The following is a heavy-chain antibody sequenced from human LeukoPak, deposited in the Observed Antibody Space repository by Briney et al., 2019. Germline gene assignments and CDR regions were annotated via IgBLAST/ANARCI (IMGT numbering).Heavy chain of an antibody. V-gene: IGHV3-23*01. CDR1: GFTFTNYA. CDR3: ATEKGDSPDY. J-gene: IGHJ4*02. CDR2: ISGNGVNT. Sequence: GGSLRLSCAASGFTFTNYAMSWVRQAPGKGLEWVSGISGNGVNTYHADSVKGRFTISRDNSKNTLYVQMHSLRAEDTAVYYCATEKGDSPDYWGQGTLVTVSS. D-gene: IGHD2-21*01.